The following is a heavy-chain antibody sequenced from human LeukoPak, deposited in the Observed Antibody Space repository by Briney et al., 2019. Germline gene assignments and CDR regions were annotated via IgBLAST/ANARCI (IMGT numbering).Heavy chain of an antibody. V-gene: IGHV3-23*01. J-gene: IGHJ6*03. D-gene: IGHD3-3*01. CDR3: AKDPRITKNYYYYYYMDV. CDR2: ISGSGGYT. Sequence: PGGTLRLSCAASGFTFSSYGMTWVRQAPGKGLEGVSTISGSGGYTHYADSVKGRFTISRDNSKNTLYLQMNSLRVEDTALYYCAKDPRITKNYYYYYYMDVWGKGTTVTVSS. CDR1: GFTFSSYG.